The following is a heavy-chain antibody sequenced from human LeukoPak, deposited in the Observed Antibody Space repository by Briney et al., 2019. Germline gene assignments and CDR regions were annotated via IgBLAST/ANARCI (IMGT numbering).Heavy chain of an antibody. CDR2: IYSSGST. Sequence: SETLSLTCTVSGGSISSGGYFWNWIRQLPGKGLEWIGYIYSSGSTYDPSLKSRVIISLDTSKNQFSLKLNSVTAADTAVYYCARGGKKTAMVTSWGQGTLVTVPS. D-gene: IGHD5-18*01. CDR1: GGSISSGGYF. V-gene: IGHV4-31*03. CDR3: ARGGKKTAMVTS. J-gene: IGHJ4*02.